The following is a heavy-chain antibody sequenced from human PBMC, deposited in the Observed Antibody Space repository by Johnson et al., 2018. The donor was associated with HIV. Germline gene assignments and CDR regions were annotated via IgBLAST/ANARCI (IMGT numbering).Heavy chain of an antibody. CDR2: IGTAGDT. D-gene: IGHD7-27*01. CDR1: GFIFSNYD. Sequence: VQLVESGGGLVQPGRSLKLSCAASGFIFSNYDMHWVRQPTGKGLEWVSGIGTAGDTYYAVSVKGRFTISRDNSKNTLYLQMNSLRAEDTAVYYCASELGIRLDAFDIWGQGTMVTVSS. J-gene: IGHJ3*02. CDR3: ASELGIRLDAFDI. V-gene: IGHV3-13*01.